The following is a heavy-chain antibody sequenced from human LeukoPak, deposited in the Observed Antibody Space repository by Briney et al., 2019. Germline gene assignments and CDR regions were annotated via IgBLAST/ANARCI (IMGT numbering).Heavy chain of an antibody. CDR3: AKDAFPRYCSGGSCYRLPYFDY. CDR1: GFTFRSYS. Sequence: PGGSLRLSCAASGFTFRSYSMNWVRQAPGKGLEWVSYISSDGSTIYYADSVKGRFTISRDNAKNTLYLQMNSLRAEDTAVYYCAKDAFPRYCSGGSCYRLPYFDYWGQGTLVTVSS. D-gene: IGHD2-15*01. J-gene: IGHJ4*02. CDR2: ISSDGSTI. V-gene: IGHV3-48*01.